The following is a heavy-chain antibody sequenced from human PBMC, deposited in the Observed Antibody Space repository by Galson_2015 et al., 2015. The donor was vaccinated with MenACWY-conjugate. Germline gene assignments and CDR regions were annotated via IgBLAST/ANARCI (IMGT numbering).Heavy chain of an antibody. CDR3: ARHPPGGRGMDV. CDR1: GYNFITYW. Sequence: QSGAEVTKPGESLKISCTASGYNFITYWIGWVRQVPGKGLEWVGLISPIDSKTRYSPAFEGRVTISADNSITTAYPQWNSLQASDTAMYYCARHPPGGRGMDVWGQGTTVTVSS. D-gene: IGHD1-26*01. V-gene: IGHV5-51*01. J-gene: IGHJ6*02. CDR2: ISPIDSKT.